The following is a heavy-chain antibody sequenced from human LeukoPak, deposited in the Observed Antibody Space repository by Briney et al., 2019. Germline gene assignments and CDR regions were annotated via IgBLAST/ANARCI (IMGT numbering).Heavy chain of an antibody. Sequence: GGSLRLSCAASGFTFSSYSMNWVRQAPGKGLEWVSYISSSSSTIYYADSVKGRFTISRDNAKNSLYLQMNSLRAEDTAVYYCARGNLVVGYYFDYWGQGTLVTVSS. CDR1: GFTFSSYS. CDR3: ARGNLVVGYYFDY. CDR2: ISSSSSTI. J-gene: IGHJ4*02. D-gene: IGHD2-8*02. V-gene: IGHV3-48*04.